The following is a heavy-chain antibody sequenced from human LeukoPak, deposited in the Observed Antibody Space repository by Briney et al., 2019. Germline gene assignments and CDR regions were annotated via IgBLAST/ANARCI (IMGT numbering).Heavy chain of an antibody. D-gene: IGHD3-10*02. Sequence: SETLSLTCTVSGGSISPYYWSWIRQPPGKGLEWLGYIYYSGNTEYKPSLKSRVAMSVDTSKNQFSLRLSSVTAADTAVYYCARSTGSTMFIDYWGQGTLVAVSS. V-gene: IGHV4-59*01. CDR2: IYYSGNT. CDR3: ARSTGSTMFIDY. J-gene: IGHJ4*02. CDR1: GGSISPYY.